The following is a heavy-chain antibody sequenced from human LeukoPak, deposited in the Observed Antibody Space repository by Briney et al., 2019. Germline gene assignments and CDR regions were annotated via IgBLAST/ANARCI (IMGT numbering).Heavy chain of an antibody. CDR1: GGSISSYY. D-gene: IGHD3-10*01. V-gene: IGHV4-59*01. J-gene: IGHJ6*02. CDR3: ARDRGSTITYYYGMDV. Sequence: SETLSLTCTVSGGSISSYYWSWIRQPPWKGLEWIGYISYSGSINYNPSLKSRVTISVDTSKNQFSLRLSSVTAADTAVYYCARDRGSTITYYYGMDVWGQGTTVTVSS. CDR2: ISYSGSI.